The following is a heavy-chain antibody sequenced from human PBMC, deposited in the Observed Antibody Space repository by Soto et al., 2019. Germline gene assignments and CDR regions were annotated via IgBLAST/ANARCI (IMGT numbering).Heavy chain of an antibody. J-gene: IGHJ6*02. D-gene: IGHD3-3*01. CDR3: ARDVLSIFGVVNINGMDV. CDR2: IKQDGSEK. CDR1: GFTFSSYW. V-gene: IGHV3-7*05. Sequence: GGSLRLSCAASGFTFSSYWMSWVRQAPGKGLEWVANIKQDGSEKYYVDSVKGRFTISRDNAKNSLYLQMNSLRAEDTAVYYCARDVLSIFGVVNINGMDVWGQGTTVTVSS.